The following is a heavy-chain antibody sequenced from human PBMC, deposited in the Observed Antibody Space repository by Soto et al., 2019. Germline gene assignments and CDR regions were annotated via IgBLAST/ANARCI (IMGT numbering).Heavy chain of an antibody. Sequence: QVQLQQSGPVLVKPSQTLSLTCAISGDSVSSSSVTWHWIRQSPSRGLEWLGRTYYRSRWYSDYSVALKGRITINSDTSKNQFALQLNSVTPEDTAVYFWARDNIVKPLDLFDCWGQGTLVTVSS. D-gene: IGHD5-12*01. CDR2: TYYRSRWYS. J-gene: IGHJ4*02. V-gene: IGHV6-1*01. CDR1: GDSVSSSSVT. CDR3: ARDNIVKPLDLFDC.